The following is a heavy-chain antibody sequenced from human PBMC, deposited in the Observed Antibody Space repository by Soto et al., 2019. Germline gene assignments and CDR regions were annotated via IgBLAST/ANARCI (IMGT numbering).Heavy chain of an antibody. CDR1: DYTFTSYD. Sequence: GASVKVSCKASDYTFTSYDICWVRQAPGQGLEWMGWISAYSGNTNYAQKFQGRVTMTTDTSTSTAYMELRSLRSDDTAVYYCAREGQTEYYFDYWGRGTLVTVSS. CDR2: ISAYSGNT. CDR3: AREGQTEYYFDY. V-gene: IGHV1-18*01. J-gene: IGHJ4*02.